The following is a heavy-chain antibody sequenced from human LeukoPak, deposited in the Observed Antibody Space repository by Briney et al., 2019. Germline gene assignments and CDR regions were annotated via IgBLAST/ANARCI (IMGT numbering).Heavy chain of an antibody. Sequence: GASVKVSCKASGYTFTSYAMHWVRQAPGQRLEWMGWINAGNGNTKYSQKFQGRVTITRDTPASTAYMELSSLRSEDTAVYYCARSSVAVTIFDYWGQGTLVTVSS. D-gene: IGHD6-19*01. CDR1: GYTFTSYA. V-gene: IGHV1-3*01. J-gene: IGHJ4*02. CDR3: ARSSVAVTIFDY. CDR2: INAGNGNT.